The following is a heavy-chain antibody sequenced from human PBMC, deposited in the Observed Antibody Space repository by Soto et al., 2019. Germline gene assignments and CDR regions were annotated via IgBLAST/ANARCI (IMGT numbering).Heavy chain of an antibody. CDR1: VYTFTGYY. D-gene: IGHD6-19*01. J-gene: IGHJ3*02. CDR3: ARERRGWESDAFDI. V-gene: IGHV1-2*04. Sequence: ASVKVSCKASVYTFTGYYMHWVRQAPGQGLEWMGWINPNSGGTNYAQKFQGWVTMTRDTSISTAYMELSRLRSDDTAVYYCARERRGWESDAFDIWGQGTMVTVSS. CDR2: INPNSGGT.